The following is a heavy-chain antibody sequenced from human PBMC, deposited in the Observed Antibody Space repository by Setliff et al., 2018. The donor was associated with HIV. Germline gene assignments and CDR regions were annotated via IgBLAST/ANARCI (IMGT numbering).Heavy chain of an antibody. D-gene: IGHD3-3*01. CDR2: IYYSVST. V-gene: IGHV4-59*11. CDR3: ARGVVDYDFWSGSGDYYYMDV. Sequence: LSLTCTVSGGSMNSHYWSWIRQSPGRGPEWIGYIYYSVSTKYNPSLKSRVSMSIDTSKNQFSLKMSSVTAADTAVYYCARGVVDYDFWSGSGDYYYMDVWGKGTTVTVSS. CDR1: GGSMNSHY. J-gene: IGHJ6*03.